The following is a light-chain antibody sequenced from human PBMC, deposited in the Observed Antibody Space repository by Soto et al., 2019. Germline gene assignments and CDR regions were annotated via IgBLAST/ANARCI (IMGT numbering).Light chain of an antibody. J-gene: IGKJ4*01. CDR1: KIVCYGSNNKNY. CDR2: WAS. CDR3: QQYFTTPLT. Sequence: IVMTQSPDSLAVSLGDSATVTCNSSKIVCYGSNNKNYLAWYQQKPGQPPKLLIYWASTRESEVPDRFSGSGSGTDFTLTISSLQAEDVAIYSCQQYFTTPLTFGGGNKVDIK. V-gene: IGKV4-1*01.